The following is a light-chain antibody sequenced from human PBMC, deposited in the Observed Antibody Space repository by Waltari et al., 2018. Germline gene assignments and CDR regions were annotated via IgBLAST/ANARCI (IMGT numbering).Light chain of an antibody. V-gene: IGKV3-20*01. CDR1: QRLPTSH. Sequence: EIVLTQSPATLSLSPGERASLPCRARQRLPTSHLAWYQQKPGPPPRLLFYGASRRATAIPDRFSASGTGADFILTISRLEPEDLATFYCLQYDALPFAFGPGTTVDV. CDR3: LQYDALPFA. J-gene: IGKJ3*01. CDR2: GAS.